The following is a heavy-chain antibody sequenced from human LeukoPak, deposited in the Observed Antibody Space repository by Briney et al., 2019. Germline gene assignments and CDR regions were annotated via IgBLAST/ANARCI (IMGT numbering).Heavy chain of an antibody. Sequence: SETLSLTCTVSGGSVSSGNYYWSWILQPPGKGLEWIGDVYYSGSTNYNPSLKSRVTISVDTSKNQFSLKLSSVTTADTAVYYCARLYSSSWYKAFDIWGQGTMVTVSS. CDR2: VYYSGST. D-gene: IGHD6-13*01. V-gene: IGHV4-61*01. J-gene: IGHJ3*02. CDR3: ARLYSSSWYKAFDI. CDR1: GGSVSSGNYY.